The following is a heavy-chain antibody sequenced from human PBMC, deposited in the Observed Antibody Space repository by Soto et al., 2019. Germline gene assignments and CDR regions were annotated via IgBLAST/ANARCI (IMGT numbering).Heavy chain of an antibody. V-gene: IGHV3-48*01. Sequence: PGGSLRLSCATSEFTFSTYSMNWVRQAPGKGLEWVSFISSNSNTRYYADSVKGRFTISRDNAKNSLYLQMDSLRAEDTAVYYCAREFSPYYDILTGHWEFDPWGQGTLVTVSS. D-gene: IGHD3-9*01. CDR1: EFTFSTYS. J-gene: IGHJ5*02. CDR3: AREFSPYYDILTGHWEFDP. CDR2: ISSNSNTR.